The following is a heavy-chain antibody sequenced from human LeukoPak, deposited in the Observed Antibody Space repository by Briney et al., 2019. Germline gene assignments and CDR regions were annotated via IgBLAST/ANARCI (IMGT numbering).Heavy chain of an antibody. Sequence: GGSLRLSCAASGFSFSSYSMTWVRQAPGKGLEWVSYISSSSSTIYYADSVKGRFTISRDNAKNSLYLQMNSLRAEDTAVYYCARDSGYDERQFMDYWGQGTLVTVSS. V-gene: IGHV3-48*01. CDR1: GFSFSSYS. J-gene: IGHJ4*02. CDR3: ARDSGYDERQFMDY. D-gene: IGHD5-12*01. CDR2: ISSSSSTI.